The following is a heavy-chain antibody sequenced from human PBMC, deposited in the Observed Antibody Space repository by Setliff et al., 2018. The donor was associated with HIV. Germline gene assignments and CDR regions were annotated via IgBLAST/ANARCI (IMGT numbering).Heavy chain of an antibody. CDR3: TTVDYDSSGYHYFDS. CDR1: GYALTELL. Sequence: ASVKVSCKVSGYALTELLMHWVRQAPGKGLEWMGGFDPEDGETIYAQKFQGRLTMTEDTSTDTAYMELSSLRSEDTAVYYCTTVDYDSSGYHYFDSWGQGTLVTVSS. CDR2: FDPEDGET. V-gene: IGHV1-24*01. D-gene: IGHD3-22*01. J-gene: IGHJ4*02.